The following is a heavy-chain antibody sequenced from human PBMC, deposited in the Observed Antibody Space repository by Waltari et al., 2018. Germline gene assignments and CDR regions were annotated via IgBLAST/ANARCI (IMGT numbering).Heavy chain of an antibody. CDR1: GGSISSHY. J-gene: IGHJ4*02. Sequence: QVQLQESGPGLVKPSETLSLTCTVSGGSISSHYWSWIRQPPGKGLEWIGYIYYSGSTNYNPSLKSRVTISVDTSKNQFSLKLSSVTAADTAVYCCAREEGEEYYFDYWGQGTLVTVSS. D-gene: IGHD3-10*01. CDR3: AREEGEEYYFDY. V-gene: IGHV4-59*11. CDR2: IYYSGST.